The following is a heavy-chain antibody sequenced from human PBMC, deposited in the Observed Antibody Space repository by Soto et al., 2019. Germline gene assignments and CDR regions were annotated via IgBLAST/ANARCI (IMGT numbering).Heavy chain of an antibody. CDR3: ATEVVPAMRWGMDV. CDR2: FSSSSIYI. CDR1: GFTFSSYS. D-gene: IGHD2-2*01. J-gene: IGHJ6*02. V-gene: IGHV3-21*04. Sequence: GGSLRLSCAASGFTFSSYSMNWVRQAPGKGLEWVSSFSSSSIYIYYADSVKGRFTISRDNAKNSLYLQMNSLRAEDTAVYYCATEVVPAMRWGMDVWGQGTTVTVSS.